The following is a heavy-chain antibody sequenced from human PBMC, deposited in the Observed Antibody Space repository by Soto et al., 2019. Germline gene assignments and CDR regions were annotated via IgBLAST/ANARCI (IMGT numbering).Heavy chain of an antibody. V-gene: IGHV5-51*01. J-gene: IGHJ6*02. D-gene: IGHD3-3*01. CDR3: TREGYDSDHYYYYYGMDV. CDR1: GYSFTTHW. CDR2: IYPGDSET. Sequence: GEPLKISCKGSGYSFTTHWIVWVRQMPEKGLEWVGIIYPGDSETRYSPSFQGQVSISADQSTSTAYLQWSSLKASDSAIYYCTREGYDSDHYYYYYGMDVWGQGTTVTVSS.